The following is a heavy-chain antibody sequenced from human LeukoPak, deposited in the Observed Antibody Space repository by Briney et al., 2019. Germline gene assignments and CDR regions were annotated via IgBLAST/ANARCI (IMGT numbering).Heavy chain of an antibody. CDR3: AKGQVGEYYYGMDV. V-gene: IGHV3-74*01. CDR2: ISADGSIT. J-gene: IGHJ6*02. Sequence: QAGGSLRLSCAASGFTFSRYWMHWVRQAPGKGLVWVSHISADGSITTYADSVRGRFTISRDNAKNTLYLQMNSLRAEDTAVYYCAKGQVGEYYYGMDVWGQGTTVTVSS. D-gene: IGHD3-16*01. CDR1: GFTFSRYW.